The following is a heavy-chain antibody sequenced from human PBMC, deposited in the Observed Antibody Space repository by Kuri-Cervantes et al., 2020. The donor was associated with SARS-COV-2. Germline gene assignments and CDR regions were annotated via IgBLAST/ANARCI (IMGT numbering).Heavy chain of an antibody. Sequence: SVKVSCKASGGTLSSFAISWVRQAPGQGLEWMGWIIPDFGTARYPQKFQGRVTITADESTSTAYMELSSLRSDDTAVYFCVKDVVSTFCAWGNFYISSYMDVWGRGTTVTVSS. CDR3: VKDVVSTFCAWGNFYISSYMDV. V-gene: IGHV1-69*13. D-gene: IGHD2-21*01. J-gene: IGHJ6*03. CDR1: GGTLSSFA. CDR2: IIPDFGTA.